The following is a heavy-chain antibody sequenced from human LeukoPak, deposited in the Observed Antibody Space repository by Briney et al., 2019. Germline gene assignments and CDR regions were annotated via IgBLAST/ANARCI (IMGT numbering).Heavy chain of an antibody. Sequence: ASVKVSCKASGYTFTGYYMHWVRQAPGQGLEWMGWINPNSGGTNYAQKFQGRVTMTRDTSTSTVYMELSSLRSEDTAVYYCARTYYDFWSGYLFVPRESYYYMDVWGKGTTVTVSS. CDR1: GYTFTGYY. V-gene: IGHV1-2*02. CDR2: INPNSGGT. J-gene: IGHJ6*03. D-gene: IGHD3-3*01. CDR3: ARTYYDFWSGYLFVPRESYYYMDV.